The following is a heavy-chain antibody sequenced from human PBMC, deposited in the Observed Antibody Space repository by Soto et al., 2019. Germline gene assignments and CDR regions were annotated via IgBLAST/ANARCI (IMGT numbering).Heavy chain of an antibody. CDR3: ASSLGYCSSTSCPVQGGFDY. V-gene: IGHV3-21*01. CDR2: ISSSSSYI. Sequence: PGGSLRLSCAASGFTFSSYSMNWVRQAPGKGLEWVSSISSSSSYIYYADSVKGRFTISRDNAKNSLYLQMNSLRAEDTAVYYCASSLGYCSSTSCPVQGGFDYWGQGTLVTVSS. CDR1: GFTFSSYS. D-gene: IGHD2-2*01. J-gene: IGHJ4*02.